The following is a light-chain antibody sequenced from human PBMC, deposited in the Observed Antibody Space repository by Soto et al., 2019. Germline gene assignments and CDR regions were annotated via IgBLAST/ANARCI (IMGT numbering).Light chain of an antibody. CDR3: QQSYSPPWT. V-gene: IGKV1-39*01. CDR1: ESISSY. J-gene: IGKJ1*01. Sequence: DIQMTQSPSSLSASVGDRVTITCRASESISSYLNWYQQKPGKAPEFLIYSASSFQSGLPSRFSGSGSGTDFTRTIDSLQPEEFATYYYQQSYSPPWTFGQGTKVDVK. CDR2: SAS.